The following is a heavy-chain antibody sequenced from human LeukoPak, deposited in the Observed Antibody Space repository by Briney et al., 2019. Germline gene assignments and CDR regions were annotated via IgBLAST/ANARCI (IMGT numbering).Heavy chain of an antibody. D-gene: IGHD5-18*01. Sequence: GGSLRLSCAASGFTFSGDWMHWVRQALGKGLLWVSRINSDGSSTIYADSVKGRFTISRDSAKNTLYLKMNSLRAEDTAVYYCVRDGYSYGFMLAFDIWGLGTRVTVSS. CDR1: GFTFSGDW. CDR3: VRDGYSYGFMLAFDI. CDR2: INSDGSST. V-gene: IGHV3-74*01. J-gene: IGHJ3*02.